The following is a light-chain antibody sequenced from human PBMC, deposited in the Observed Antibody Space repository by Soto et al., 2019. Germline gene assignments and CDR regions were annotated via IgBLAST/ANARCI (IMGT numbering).Light chain of an antibody. J-gene: IGKJ1*01. CDR2: WAS. Sequence: DIVMTQSPDSLAVSMGESATINWKSSHIVLYSSNNKNYLAWYQQKPGQPPKLLIYWASTRESGVPDRFSGSGSGTDFTLTISSLQAEDVAVYYCQQYYSTPRTFGQGTKVDI. V-gene: IGKV4-1*01. CDR1: HIVLYSSNNKNY. CDR3: QQYYSTPRT.